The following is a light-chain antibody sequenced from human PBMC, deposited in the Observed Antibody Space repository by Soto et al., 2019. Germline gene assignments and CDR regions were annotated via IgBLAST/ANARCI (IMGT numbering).Light chain of an antibody. CDR1: TGAVTSGHY. J-gene: IGLJ2*01. Sequence: QAVVTQEPSLTVSPGGTVTLTCGSTTGAVTSGHYPYWFQQKPGQAPTTLIYDTVNRESWTPARFSGSLLGGKAALTLSGAQPEDEAEYYCMLSYNAAGVFGGGTQLTVL. V-gene: IGLV7-46*01. CDR3: MLSYNAAGV. CDR2: DTV.